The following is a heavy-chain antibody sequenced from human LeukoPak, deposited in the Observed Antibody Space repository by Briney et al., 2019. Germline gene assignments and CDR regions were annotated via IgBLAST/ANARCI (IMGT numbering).Heavy chain of an antibody. CDR3: ARDRYYDSGVYYFDY. V-gene: IGHV3-21*01. J-gene: IGHJ4*02. CDR1: GFTFITYS. CDR2: ITSSSSFI. D-gene: IGHD3-22*01. Sequence: PGGSLRLSCAASGFTFITYSMNWVRQAPGKGLAWVSSITSSSSFIYYADSVKGRFTISRDNAKNSLYLQMNSLRAEDTAVYYCARDRYYDSGVYYFDYWGQGTLVTVPS.